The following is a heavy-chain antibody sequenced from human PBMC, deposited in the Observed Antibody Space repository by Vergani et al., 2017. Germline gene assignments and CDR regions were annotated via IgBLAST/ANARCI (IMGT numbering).Heavy chain of an antibody. D-gene: IGHD3-9*01. CDR2: INPSGGHT. V-gene: IGHV1-46*03. J-gene: IGHJ4*02. Sequence: QVQVVQSGAEVKNSGASVKVSCTTSGYIFSNYYMHCVRQAPGQGLEWMGIINPSGGHTDYAQKFQGRVTMTRDTSTSTVYMELSSLRSEDTAIYYCARGGYGILTGYRYWGQGTLVTVSA. CDR1: GYIFSNYY. CDR3: ARGGYGILTGYRY.